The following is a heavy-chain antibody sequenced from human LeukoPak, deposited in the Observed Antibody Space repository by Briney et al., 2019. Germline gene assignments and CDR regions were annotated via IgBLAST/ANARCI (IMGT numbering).Heavy chain of an antibody. J-gene: IGHJ4*02. CDR2: ISSSSSTI. D-gene: IGHD3-22*01. V-gene: IGHV3-48*01. Sequence: GGSLRLSCAASGFTFSSYSMNWVRQAPGKGLEWVSYISSSSSTIHYADSVKGRFTISRDNAKNSLYLQMNSLRAEDTAVYYCARDYYDSSGYISLYYFDYWGQGTLVTVSS. CDR1: GFTFSSYS. CDR3: ARDYYDSSGYISLYYFDY.